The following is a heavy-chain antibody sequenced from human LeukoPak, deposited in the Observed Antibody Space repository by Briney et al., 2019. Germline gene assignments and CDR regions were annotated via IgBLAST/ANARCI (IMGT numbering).Heavy chain of an antibody. D-gene: IGHD2-2*01. CDR2: MNPNSGNT. J-gene: IGHJ4*02. V-gene: IGHV1-8*01. Sequence: GASVKVSCKASGYTFTSYDINWVRQATGQGLEWMGWMNPNSGNTGYAQKFQGRVTMTRDTSIRTAYMELNSLRSDDAAVYYCARGGLYCRGSSCYVDGGQGTLFTVSS. CDR1: GYTFTSYD. CDR3: ARGGLYCRGSSCYVD.